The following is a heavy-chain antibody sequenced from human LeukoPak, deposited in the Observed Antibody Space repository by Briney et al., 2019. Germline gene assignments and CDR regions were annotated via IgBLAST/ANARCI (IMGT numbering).Heavy chain of an antibody. CDR1: GYTFTSYD. CDR2: MNPNSGNT. D-gene: IGHD3-10*01. CDR3: ARPLRVTMIRGAAFRASSDFDP. J-gene: IGHJ5*02. Sequence: ASVKVSCKASGYTFTSYDINWVRQATGQGLEWMGWMNPNSGNTGYAQKFQGRVTITRNTSISTAYMELSSLRSEDTAVYYCARPLRVTMIRGAAFRASSDFDPWGQGTLVTVSS. V-gene: IGHV1-8*03.